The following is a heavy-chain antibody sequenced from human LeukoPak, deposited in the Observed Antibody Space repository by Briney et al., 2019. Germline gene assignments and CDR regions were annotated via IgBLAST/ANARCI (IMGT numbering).Heavy chain of an antibody. CDR1: GYSFTNYW. D-gene: IGHD3-22*01. Sequence: AESLKISCKGSGYSFTNYWIGWVRQMPGKGLEWMGIIYPGDSDTRYTPSLQGQVTISADKSISTAYLQWSSLKASDTAMYYCAMRDSSGYSFDYWGQGTLVTVSS. J-gene: IGHJ4*02. CDR3: AMRDSSGYSFDY. CDR2: IYPGDSDT. V-gene: IGHV5-51*01.